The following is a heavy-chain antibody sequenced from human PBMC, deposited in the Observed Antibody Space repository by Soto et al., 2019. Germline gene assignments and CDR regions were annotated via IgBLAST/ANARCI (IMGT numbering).Heavy chain of an antibody. CDR1: GGSISSGGYY. CDR2: IYYSGST. CDR3: ASDRSYFESFYGMDV. D-gene: IGHD3-9*01. J-gene: IGHJ6*02. Sequence: QVQLQESGPGLVKPSQTLSLTCTVSGGSISSGGYYWSWIRQHPGKGLEWIGYIYYSGSTYYNPSLKSRVTISVDTCKNQCSLKLSTGTAADTDVYYCASDRSYFESFYGMDVWGQGTTVTVFS. V-gene: IGHV4-31*03.